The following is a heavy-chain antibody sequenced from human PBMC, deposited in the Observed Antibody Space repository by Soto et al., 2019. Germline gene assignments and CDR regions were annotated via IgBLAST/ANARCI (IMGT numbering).Heavy chain of an antibody. CDR2: VSASNGKT. V-gene: IGHV1-18*01. J-gene: IGHJ5*02. CDR1: GYIFTTYR. Sequence: QIQLVQSGSEVRMPGASVKVSCKASGYIFTTYRITWVRQAPGQGLEWMGWVSASNGKTNYAQKFEDRVTMTTDTYTTTAYMELRSLRSDDTAVYYCAREAFGVQASWFDPWGQGTLVTVSS. CDR3: AREAFGVQASWFDP. D-gene: IGHD3-10*01.